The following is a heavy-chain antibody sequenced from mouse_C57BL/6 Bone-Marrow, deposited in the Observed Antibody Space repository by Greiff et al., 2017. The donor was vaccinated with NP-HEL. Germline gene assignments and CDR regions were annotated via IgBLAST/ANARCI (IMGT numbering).Heavy chain of an antibody. CDR2: IYPGNSDT. D-gene: IGHD2-1*01. Sequence: VQLQQSGTVLARPGASVKMSCKTSGYTFTSYWMHWVKQRPGQGLEWIGAIYPGNSDTSYNQKFKGKAKLTAVTSASTADMELSSLTNEDSAVYYCTRWGYYGNQFAYWGQGTLVTVSA. J-gene: IGHJ3*01. V-gene: IGHV1-5*01. CDR1: GYTFTSYW. CDR3: TRWGYYGNQFAY.